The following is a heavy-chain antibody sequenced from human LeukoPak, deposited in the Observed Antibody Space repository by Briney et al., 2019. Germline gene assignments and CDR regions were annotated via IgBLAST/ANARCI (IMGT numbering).Heavy chain of an antibody. Sequence: SGPTLVNPTQTLTLTCTFSGFSLSTSGVGVGWIRQPPGKALEWLALIYWDDDKRYSPSLKSRLTITKDTSKNQVVLTVPNMDPVDTATYYCAHSVVYPTARAFDIWGQGTMVTVSS. J-gene: IGHJ3*02. CDR1: GFSLSTSGVG. CDR3: AHSVVYPTARAFDI. D-gene: IGHD3-16*02. V-gene: IGHV2-5*02. CDR2: IYWDDDK.